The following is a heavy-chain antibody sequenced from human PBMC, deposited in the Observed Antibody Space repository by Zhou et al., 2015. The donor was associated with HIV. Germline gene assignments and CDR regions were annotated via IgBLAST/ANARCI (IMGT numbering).Heavy chain of an antibody. CDR3: ARWAPITMVRGVHGMDV. V-gene: IGHV1-69*12. Sequence: QVQLVQSGAEVKKPGSSVKVSCKASGGTFSSYAISWVRQAPGQGLEWMGGIIPIFGTANYAQKFQGRVTITADESTSTAYMELSSLRSEDTAVYYCARWAPITMVRGVHGMDVLGPRGPRVTVSS. CDR2: IIPIFGTA. D-gene: IGHD3-10*01. J-gene: IGHJ6*02. CDR1: GGTFSSYA.